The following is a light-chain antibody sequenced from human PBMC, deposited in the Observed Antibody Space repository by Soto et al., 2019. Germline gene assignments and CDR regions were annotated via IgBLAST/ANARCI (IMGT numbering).Light chain of an antibody. CDR2: EVS. J-gene: IGLJ1*01. V-gene: IGLV2-14*01. CDR3: SSYRSSSTPLI. CDR1: SSDVGGYNY. Sequence: QSALTQPASVSGSPGQSITISCTGTSSDVGGYNYVSWYQQHPGKAPKLMIYEVSNRPSGVSNRFSGSKSGNTASLTISGLQAEDEADYSCSSYRSSSTPLIFGTGTKVTVL.